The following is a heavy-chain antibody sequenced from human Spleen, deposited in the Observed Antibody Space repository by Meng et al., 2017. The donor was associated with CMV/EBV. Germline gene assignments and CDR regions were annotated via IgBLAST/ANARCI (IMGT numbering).Heavy chain of an antibody. CDR1: GDTSSTYA. CDR2: IIPIFGTA. D-gene: IGHD6-19*01. J-gene: IGHJ6*02. Sequence: SVKVSCKASGDTSSTYAISWVRQAPGQGLEWMGGIIPIFGTANYAQKFQGRVTITTDESTSTAYMELGSLRSEDTAVYYCARDAVAGTDSYYYGMDVWGQGTTVTVSS. CDR3: ARDAVAGTDSYYYGMDV. V-gene: IGHV1-69*05.